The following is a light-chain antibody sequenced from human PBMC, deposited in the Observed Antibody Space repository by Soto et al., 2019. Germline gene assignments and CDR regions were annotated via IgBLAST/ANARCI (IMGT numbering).Light chain of an antibody. CDR1: QSVSSSY. J-gene: IGKJ1*01. CDR2: GAS. CDR3: QQSYSTPWT. Sequence: EIVMTQSPATLSVSPGERATLSCRASQSVSSSYLAWYQQKPGQAPRLLIYGASSRATGIPDRFSGSGSGTDFTLTISSLQTEDFATYYCQQSYSTPWTFGQGTKVDIK. V-gene: IGKV3D-20*02.